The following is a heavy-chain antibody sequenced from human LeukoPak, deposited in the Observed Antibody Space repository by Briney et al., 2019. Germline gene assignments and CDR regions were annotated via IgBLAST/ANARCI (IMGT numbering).Heavy chain of an antibody. J-gene: IGHJ4*02. Sequence: GGSLRLSCAVSGFTVSNNYISWVRQAPGKGLEWVSVIYSGGTTYYADSVKGRFTISRDNSKNMLYLQMNSLRADDTAKYYCAKDKAPGSWHTPSDFWGQGTLVTVSS. V-gene: IGHV3-53*01. CDR3: AKDKAPGSWHTPSDF. CDR2: IYSGGTT. CDR1: GFTVSNNY. D-gene: IGHD6-13*01.